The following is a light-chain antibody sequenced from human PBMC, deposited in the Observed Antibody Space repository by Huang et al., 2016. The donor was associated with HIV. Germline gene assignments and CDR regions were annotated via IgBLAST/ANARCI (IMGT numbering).Light chain of an antibody. CDR2: DAS. CDR3: QHSDGLSPLT. V-gene: IGKV1-8*01. CDR1: QNIRTS. Sequence: AIRMTQSPSSLSASTGDRVTITCRASQNIRTSMAWYQHRPGRAPTLLIYDASTLQRGVPSRCSGSGSRTVFTLNIGCLQVEDAAIYYCQHSDGLSPLTFGGGTKVDLK. J-gene: IGKJ4*01.